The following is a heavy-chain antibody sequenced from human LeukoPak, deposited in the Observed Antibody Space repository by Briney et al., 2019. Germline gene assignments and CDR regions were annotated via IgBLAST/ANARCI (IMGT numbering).Heavy chain of an antibody. CDR2: IYYSGST. V-gene: IGHV4-39*07. CDR3: ARGASSRFEH. J-gene: IGHJ4*02. Sequence: TSETLSLTCTVSGGSISSSSYYWGWIRQPPGKGLEWIGSIYYSGSTYYNPSLKSRVTISEDTSKNQFSLKLSSVTTADTAVYYCARGASSRFEHWGQGTLVTVSS. D-gene: IGHD6-13*01. CDR1: GGSISSSSYY.